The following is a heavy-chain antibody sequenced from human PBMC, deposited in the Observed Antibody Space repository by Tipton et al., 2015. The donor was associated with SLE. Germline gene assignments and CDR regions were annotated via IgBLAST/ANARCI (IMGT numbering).Heavy chain of an antibody. CDR1: GYTFTSYD. D-gene: IGHD2-15*01. Sequence: QVQLVQSGAEVKKPGASVKVSCKASGYTFTSYDINWVRQATGQGLEWMGWMNPNSGNTGYAQKFQGRVTMTRNTSISTAYRELSSLRSEDTAVYYCAMGVVVAATRPMDVWGQGTTVTVSS. V-gene: IGHV1-8*01. CDR2: MNPNSGNT. CDR3: AMGVVVAATRPMDV. J-gene: IGHJ6*02.